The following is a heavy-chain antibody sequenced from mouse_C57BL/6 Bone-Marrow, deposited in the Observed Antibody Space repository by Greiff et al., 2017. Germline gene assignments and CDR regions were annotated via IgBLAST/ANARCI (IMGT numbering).Heavy chain of an antibody. J-gene: IGHJ2*01. D-gene: IGHD2-3*01. CDR3: ARFPSYDGYYVDY. V-gene: IGHV1-54*01. CDR1: GYAFTNYL. Sequence: QVQLQQSGAELVRPGTSVKVSCKASGYAFTNYLIGWVKQRPGQGLEWIGVINPGSGGPNYTEKFKGKATLTADKSSSTAYMQLSSLTSDDSAVYFCARFPSYDGYYVDYWGKCTTLTVSS. CDR2: INPGSGGP.